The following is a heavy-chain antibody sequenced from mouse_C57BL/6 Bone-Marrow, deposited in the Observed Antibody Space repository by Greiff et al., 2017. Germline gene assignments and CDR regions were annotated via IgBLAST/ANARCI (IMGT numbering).Heavy chain of an antibody. J-gene: IGHJ1*03. V-gene: IGHV5-6*01. Sequence: EVQGVESGGDLVKPGGSLKLSCAASGFTFSSYGMSWVRQTPDKRLEWVATISSGGSYTYYPDSVKGRFTISRDNAKNTLYLQMSSLKSEDTAMYYCARHPITTVVAPWYFDVWGTGTTVTVSS. CDR2: ISSGGSYT. CDR3: ARHPITTVVAPWYFDV. CDR1: GFTFSSYG. D-gene: IGHD1-1*01.